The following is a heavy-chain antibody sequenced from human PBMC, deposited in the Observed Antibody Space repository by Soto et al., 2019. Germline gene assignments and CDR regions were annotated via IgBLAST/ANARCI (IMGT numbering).Heavy chain of an antibody. J-gene: IGHJ5*02. CDR2: INHRGST. CDR1: GGSFSGYY. CDR3: ARDGFCTSTTCRVGNWFDP. Sequence: KPSETLSLTCVVYGGSFSGYYWSWIRQSPGKGLEWIGGINHRGSTNYNPSLESRVTISVDKSKNQFSLKLPSVTAADTAMYYCARDGFCTSTTCRVGNWFDPWGQGTLVTVSS. V-gene: IGHV4-34*01. D-gene: IGHD2-2*01.